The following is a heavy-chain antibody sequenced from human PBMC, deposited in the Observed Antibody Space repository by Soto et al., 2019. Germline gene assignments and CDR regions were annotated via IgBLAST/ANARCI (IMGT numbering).Heavy chain of an antibody. D-gene: IGHD3-10*01. V-gene: IGHV3-30*03. Sequence: QVQLVESGGGVVQPGRSLRLSCAASGFTFSSYGMHWVRQAPGKGLEWVAVISYDGSNKYYADSVKGRFTISRDKSKNTLYLQINSLRAEDTAVYYCAPWFGAFDYWGQGTLVSISS. J-gene: IGHJ4*02. CDR2: ISYDGSNK. CDR1: GFTFSSYG. CDR3: APWFGAFDY.